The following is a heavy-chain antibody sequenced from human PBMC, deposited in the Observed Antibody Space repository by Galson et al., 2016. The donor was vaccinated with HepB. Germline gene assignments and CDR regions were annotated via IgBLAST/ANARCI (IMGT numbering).Heavy chain of an antibody. CDR1: GFTFSGYE. Sequence: SLRLSCAASGFTFSGYEMNWVRQAPGKGLEWVSYISSGGSTIYYADSVKGRFTTSRDNAKNSLYLQMNSLRAEDTAVYYCARGPLTFGGVIVNYYGMDVWGQGTTVTVSS. D-gene: IGHD3-16*02. CDR3: ARGPLTFGGVIVNYYGMDV. CDR2: ISSGGSTI. J-gene: IGHJ6*02. V-gene: IGHV3-48*03.